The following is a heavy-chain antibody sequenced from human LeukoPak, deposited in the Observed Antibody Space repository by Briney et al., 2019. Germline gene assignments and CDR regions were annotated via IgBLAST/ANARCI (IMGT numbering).Heavy chain of an antibody. CDR3: ARHSPFFCSSTSCYDNWFDP. CDR1: GGSISSSSYY. V-gene: IGHV4-39*01. J-gene: IGHJ5*02. CDR2: IYYSGST. Sequence: KPSETLSLTCTVSGGSISSSSYYWGWIRQPPGKGLEWIGSIYYSGSTYYNPSLKSRVTISVDTSKNQFSLKLSSVTAADTAVYYCARHSPFFCSSTSCYDNWFDPWGQGTLVTVSS. D-gene: IGHD2-2*01.